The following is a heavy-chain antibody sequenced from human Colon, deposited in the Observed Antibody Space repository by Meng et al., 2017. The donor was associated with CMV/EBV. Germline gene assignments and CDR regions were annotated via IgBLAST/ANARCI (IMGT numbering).Heavy chain of an antibody. D-gene: IGHD3-9*01. J-gene: IGHJ5*01. CDR2: ITRGADGT. CDR1: GFTFSNYA. V-gene: IGHV3-23*01. CDR3: AQDDWEGLDS. Sequence: GESLKISCAVSGFTFSNYAMSWVRQAPGKGLEWVSTITRGADGTYYADSVKGRFTISRDNAKNTLYLEMNILGADDTAMYYCAQDDWEGLDSWGQGTLVTVSS.